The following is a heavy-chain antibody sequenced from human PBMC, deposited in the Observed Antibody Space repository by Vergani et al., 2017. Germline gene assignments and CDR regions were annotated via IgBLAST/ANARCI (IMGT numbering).Heavy chain of an antibody. V-gene: IGHV1-69*06. CDR1: GGTFSSYA. D-gene: IGHD6-19*01. Sequence: QVQLVQSGAEVKKPGSSVKVSCKASGGTFSSYAISWVRQAPGQGLEWMGGIIPIFGTANYAQKFQGRVTITADKSTSTAYMERSSLRSEDTAVYYCATGKHWLVQGGDYFDYWGQGTLVTVSS. CDR2: IIPIFGTA. CDR3: ATGKHWLVQGGDYFDY. J-gene: IGHJ4*02.